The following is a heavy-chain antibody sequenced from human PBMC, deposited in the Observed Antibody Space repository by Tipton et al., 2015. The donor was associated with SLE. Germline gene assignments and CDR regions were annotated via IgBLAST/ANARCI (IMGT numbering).Heavy chain of an antibody. V-gene: IGHV4-38-2*01. CDR2: IYHSGST. J-gene: IGHJ3*02. CDR3: ARAGWTNRDAFDI. D-gene: IGHD1-14*01. Sequence: TLSLTCAVSGYSISSGYYWGWIRQPPGKGLEWVGSIYHSGSTYYNPSLKSRVTISVDTSKNQFSLKLSSVTAADTAVYYCARAGWTNRDAFDIWGQGTMVTVSS. CDR1: GYSISSGYY.